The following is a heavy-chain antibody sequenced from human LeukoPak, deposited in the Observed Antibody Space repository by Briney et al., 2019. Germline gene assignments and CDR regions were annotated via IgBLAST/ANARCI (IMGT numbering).Heavy chain of an antibody. V-gene: IGHV4-34*01. J-gene: IGHJ4*02. CDR1: GGSFSGYY. D-gene: IGHD2-15*01. CDR3: ARDTPRYCSGGSCYRYWYFDY. Sequence: SETPSLTCAVYGGSFSGYYWSWIRQPPGKGLEWIGEINHSGSTNYNPSLKSRVTISVDTSKNQFSLKLSSVTAADTAVYYCARDTPRYCSGGSCYRYWYFDYWGQGTLVTVSS. CDR2: INHSGST.